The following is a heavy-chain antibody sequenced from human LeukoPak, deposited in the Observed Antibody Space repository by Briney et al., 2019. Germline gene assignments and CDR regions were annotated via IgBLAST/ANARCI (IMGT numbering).Heavy chain of an antibody. Sequence: LSLTCAVYGGSFTGYYWSWIRQAPGKGLEWLSCISSSGRTIYYADSVKGRFTISRDNAKNSLYLQMSSLRVEDTAVYYCARWRGGMGLLNPPYFDYWGLGTLVTVSS. D-gene: IGHD3-3*01. CDR2: ISSSGRTI. J-gene: IGHJ4*02. CDR1: GGSFTGYY. CDR3: ARWRGGMGLLNPPYFDY. V-gene: IGHV3-11*04.